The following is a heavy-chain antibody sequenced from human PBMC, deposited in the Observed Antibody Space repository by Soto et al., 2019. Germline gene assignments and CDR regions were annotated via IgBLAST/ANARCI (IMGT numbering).Heavy chain of an antibody. Sequence: EVQLLESGGGRLQPGGSLGLSCGVSGFTFNDFEMNWVRQAPGKGLEWLAYIDGSGTTKKYADSVRGRFTISRDNPNNSLFLQMSSLSAADTAIYYCARGVGRVNYFGHGTLVSVSS. CDR1: GFTFNDFE. D-gene: IGHD3-10*01. CDR2: IDGSGTTK. V-gene: IGHV3-48*03. J-gene: IGHJ4*01. CDR3: ARGVGRVNY.